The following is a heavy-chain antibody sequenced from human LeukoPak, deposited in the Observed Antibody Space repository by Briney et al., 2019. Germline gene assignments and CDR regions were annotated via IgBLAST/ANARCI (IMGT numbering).Heavy chain of an antibody. D-gene: IGHD3-3*01. CDR2: IYPSVST. J-gene: IGHJ4*02. CDR3: AASYDSKTAPYDV. Sequence: PSETLSLTCTVSGGSISSYCWSWVRQPPGKGLEWIGYIYPSVSTDYNPSLRSRVTMSVDTSKSQLSMELRYLTAADTAMYYCAASYDSKTAPYDVWGQGILVTVSS. CDR1: GGSISSYC. V-gene: IGHV4-4*09.